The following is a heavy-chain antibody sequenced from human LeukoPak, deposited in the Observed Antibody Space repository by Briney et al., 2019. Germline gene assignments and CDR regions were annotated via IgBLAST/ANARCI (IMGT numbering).Heavy chain of an antibody. Sequence: GESLKTSCKGSGYSFTSYWIGWVRQMPGKGLEWMGIIYPGDSGTRYSPSFEGQVTISVDKSISNAYLQWSSLKASDTAMYYCARLYSSGWSASSDWGQGTLVTVSS. CDR1: GYSFTSYW. CDR2: IYPGDSGT. J-gene: IGHJ4*02. V-gene: IGHV5-51*01. CDR3: ARLYSSGWSASSD. D-gene: IGHD6-19*01.